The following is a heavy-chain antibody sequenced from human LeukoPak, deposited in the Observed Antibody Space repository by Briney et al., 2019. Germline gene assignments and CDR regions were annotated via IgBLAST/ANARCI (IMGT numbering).Heavy chain of an antibody. V-gene: IGHV3-30-3*01. D-gene: IGHD3-9*01. CDR2: ISYDGSNK. CDR1: GFTFSSYA. CDR3: ARGVGPYDILTSYLDY. Sequence: PGGSLRLSCAAPGFTFSSYAMHWVRQAPGKGLEWVAVISYDGSNKYYADSVKGRFTISRDNSKNTLYLQMNSLRAEDTAVYYCARGVGPYDILTSYLDYWGQGTLVTVSS. J-gene: IGHJ4*02.